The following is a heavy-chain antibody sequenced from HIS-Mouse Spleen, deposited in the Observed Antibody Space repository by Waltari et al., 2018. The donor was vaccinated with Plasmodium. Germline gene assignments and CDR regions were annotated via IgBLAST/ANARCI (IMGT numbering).Heavy chain of an antibody. Sequence: EVQLVESGGGLVQPGGSLRLSCAASGFTFSSYWMSWVRQAPGEGMEVLANIKQDGSDKDYVDSVKGRFTISRDNAKNSLYLQMNSLRAEDTAVYYCASSWYWYFDLWGRGTLVTVSS. D-gene: IGHD6-13*01. V-gene: IGHV3-7*01. CDR2: IKQDGSDK. J-gene: IGHJ2*01. CDR3: ASSWYWYFDL. CDR1: GFTFSSYW.